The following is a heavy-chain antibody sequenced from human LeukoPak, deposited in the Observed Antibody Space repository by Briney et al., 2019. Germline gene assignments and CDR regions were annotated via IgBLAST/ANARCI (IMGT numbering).Heavy chain of an antibody. V-gene: IGHV3-30*03. CDR2: ISYDRSNK. Sequence: GGSLRLSCAASGFTFSSYGMHWVRQAPGKGLEWVAVISYDRSNKYYADSVKGRFTISRDNAKNSLYLQMNSLRAEDTAVYYCARGSDSVDTAMEDYWGQGTLVTVSS. J-gene: IGHJ4*02. CDR3: ARGSDSVDTAMEDY. D-gene: IGHD5-18*01. CDR1: GFTFSSYG.